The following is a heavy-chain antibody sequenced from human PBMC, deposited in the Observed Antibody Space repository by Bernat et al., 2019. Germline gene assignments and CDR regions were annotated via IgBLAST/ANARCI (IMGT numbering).Heavy chain of an antibody. J-gene: IGHJ6*03. CDR3: ARGSSKADVYYYYTDV. CDR1: GGSFSGYY. Sequence: QVQLQQWGAGLLKPSETLSLTCAVYGGSFSGYYWSWIRQPPGKGLEWIGEINHSGSTNYNPSLKSRVTISVDTAKNQVSLKLSYVTAANTAVYYCARGSSKADVYYYYTDVWGKGTTVTVSS. V-gene: IGHV4-34*01. D-gene: IGHD6-6*01. CDR2: INHSGST.